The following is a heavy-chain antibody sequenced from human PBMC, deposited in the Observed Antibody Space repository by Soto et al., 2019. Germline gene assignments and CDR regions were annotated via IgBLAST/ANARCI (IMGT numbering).Heavy chain of an antibody. CDR2: ISSSSSYI. Sequence: EVQLVESGGGLVKPGGSLRLSCAASGFTFSSYSMNWVRQAPGKGLEWVSSISSSSSYIYYADSVKGRFTISRYNAKNSLYLQMNSLRAEDTAVYYGARDDYGDNNWFDPWGQGTLVTVSS. J-gene: IGHJ5*02. CDR1: GFTFSSYS. V-gene: IGHV3-21*01. D-gene: IGHD4-17*01. CDR3: ARDDYGDNNWFDP.